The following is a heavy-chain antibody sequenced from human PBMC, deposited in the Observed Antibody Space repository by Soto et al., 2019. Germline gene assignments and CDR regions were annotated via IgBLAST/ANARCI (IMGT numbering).Heavy chain of an antibody. CDR2: INQDATRQ. J-gene: IGHJ4*02. CDR3: ARVGLFDGNKPITLEF. V-gene: IGHV3-7*03. CDR1: GFTFSSYW. Sequence: GGSLRLSCGASGFTFSSYWMSWFRQAPGRRLEWVANINQDATRQSFVDSVEGRFSISRDNAKNSVYLQMNNLRVDDTAVYYCARVGLFDGNKPITLEFWGQGTLVKVSS. D-gene: IGHD3-10*01.